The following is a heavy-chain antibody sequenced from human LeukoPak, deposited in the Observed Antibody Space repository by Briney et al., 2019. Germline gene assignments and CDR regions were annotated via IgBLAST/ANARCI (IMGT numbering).Heavy chain of an antibody. CDR3: AREDQRLINWYFDL. Sequence: SETLSLTCTVSGGSISSGSYYWSWIRQPAGKGLQWIGRIYTSGSTNYNPSLKSRVTISVDTSKNQFSLKLSSVTAADTAVYYCAREDQRLINWYFDLWGRGTLVTVSS. CDR2: IYTSGST. CDR1: GGSISSGSYY. V-gene: IGHV4-61*02. J-gene: IGHJ2*01. D-gene: IGHD3-9*01.